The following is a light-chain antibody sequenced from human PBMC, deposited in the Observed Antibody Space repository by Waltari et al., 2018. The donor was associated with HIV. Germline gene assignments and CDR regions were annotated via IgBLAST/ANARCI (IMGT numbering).Light chain of an antibody. Sequence: QSEVTQPPSVSGTPGQRVTISCSGTRSSVGLYTVICYHQPPRMAPKLPISPNNLRPSGVPDRFAGSKSGTSASLAISGLQSEDEAHYYCAAWDDSLSGRVFGGGTKLTVL. CDR2: PNN. V-gene: IGLV1-44*01. CDR1: RSSVGLYT. J-gene: IGLJ2*01. CDR3: AAWDDSLSGRV.